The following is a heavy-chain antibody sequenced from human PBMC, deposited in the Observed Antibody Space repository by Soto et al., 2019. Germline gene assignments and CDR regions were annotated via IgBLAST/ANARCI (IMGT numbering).Heavy chain of an antibody. CDR1: GFTFSSYC. CDR3: ARAYSSSSWFDP. CDR2: INSDGSST. V-gene: IGHV3-74*01. Sequence: EVQLVESAGVLVQPGGSLRLSCAASGFTFSSYCMHWVRQAPGKGLVWVSRINSDGSSTSYADAVKGRFTISRDNAKNTLYLQMNSLRAEDTGVYYCARAYSSSSWFDPWGQGTLVTVSS. D-gene: IGHD6-6*01. J-gene: IGHJ5*01.